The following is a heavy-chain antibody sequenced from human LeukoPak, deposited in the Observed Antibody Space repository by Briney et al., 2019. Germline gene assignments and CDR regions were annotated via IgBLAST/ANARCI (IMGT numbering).Heavy chain of an antibody. V-gene: IGHV3-23*01. CDR3: ARIAAAGNHPQY. CDR2: LRGGGET. D-gene: IGHD6-13*01. Sequence: PGGSPRLSCAASGFSFTNYAMSWVRQAPARGPEWVSSLRGGGETFYADSVKGRFTLSRDDSRNTLYLQMNSLRAEDTAVYYCARIAAAGNHPQYWGQGTLVTVSS. CDR1: GFSFTNYA. J-gene: IGHJ4*02.